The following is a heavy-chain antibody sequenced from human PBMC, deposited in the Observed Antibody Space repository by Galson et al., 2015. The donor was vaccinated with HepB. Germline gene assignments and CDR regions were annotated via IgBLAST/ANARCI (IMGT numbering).Heavy chain of an antibody. CDR2: IYYSGST. V-gene: IGHV4-59*01. J-gene: IGHJ5*02. D-gene: IGHD1-26*01. Sequence: SLTCTVSGGSISSYYWSWIRQPPGKGLEWIGYIYYSGSTNYNPSLKSRVTISVDTSKNQFSLKLSSVTAADTAVYYCAREGSEWELLGWFDPWGQGTLVTVSS. CDR3: AREGSEWELLGWFDP. CDR1: GGSISSYY.